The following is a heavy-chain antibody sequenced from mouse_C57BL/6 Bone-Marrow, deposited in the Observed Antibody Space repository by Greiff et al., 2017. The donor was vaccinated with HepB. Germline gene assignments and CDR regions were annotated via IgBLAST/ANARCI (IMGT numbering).Heavy chain of an antibody. J-gene: IGHJ2*01. CDR2: IGPGSGST. CDR1: GYTFTDYY. Sequence: QVQLQQSGAELVKPGASVKISCKASGYTFTDYYINWVKQRPGQGLAWIGKIGPGSGSTYYNEKFKSKATLTADKSSSTAYMQLSSLTSEDSAVYFSARDGNYYFDYWGKGTTLTVSS. V-gene: IGHV1-77*01. D-gene: IGHD2-1*01. CDR3: ARDGNYYFDY.